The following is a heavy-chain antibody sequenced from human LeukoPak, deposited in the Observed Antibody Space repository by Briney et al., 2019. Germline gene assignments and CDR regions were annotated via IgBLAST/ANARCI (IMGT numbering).Heavy chain of an antibody. J-gene: IGHJ4*02. CDR1: GGSFSGYY. CDR2: INHSGST. V-gene: IGHV4-34*01. D-gene: IGHD6-19*01. Sequence: SETLSLTCAGHGGSFSGYYWSWLRQPPGKGLEWIGEINHSGSTNYNPSLKSRVTISVDTSKNQFSLKLSSVTAADTAVYYCAKNAIWGGQWLAIFDSWGQGTLVTVSS. CDR3: AKNAIWGGQWLAIFDS.